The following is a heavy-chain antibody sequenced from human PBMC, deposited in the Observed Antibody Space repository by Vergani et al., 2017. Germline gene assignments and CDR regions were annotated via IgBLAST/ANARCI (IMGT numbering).Heavy chain of an antibody. CDR1: GFTFSSYG. Sequence: VQLVESGGGLVQPGGSLRLSCAASGFTFSSYGMHWVRQAPGKGLEWVAVISYDGSNKYYADSVKGRFTISRDNSKNTLYLQMNSLRAEGTAVYYCAKGGPRSLYEKGESYCYCYGMDVWGQGSTVTVSS. J-gene: IGHJ6*02. CDR3: AKGGPRSLYEKGESYCYCYGMDV. CDR2: ISYDGSNK. V-gene: IGHV3-30*18. D-gene: IGHD6-13*01.